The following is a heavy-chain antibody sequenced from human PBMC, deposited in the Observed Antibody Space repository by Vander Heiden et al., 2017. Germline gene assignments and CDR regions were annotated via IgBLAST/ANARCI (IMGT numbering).Heavy chain of an antibody. V-gene: IGHV3-7*04. CDR2: IKQDGSEK. D-gene: IGHD2-8*01. CDR3: ARGGHWVLDY. CDR1: GLTFSGYW. J-gene: IGHJ4*02. Sequence: EVQLVSSGGGLVHPGGSLRLSCAASGLTFSGYWMGWVRQDPGKGLEWVANIKQDGSEKYYVDSVKGRFTISRDNAKNSLYLQMNSLRAEDTAVYYCARGGHWVLDYWGQGTLVTVSS.